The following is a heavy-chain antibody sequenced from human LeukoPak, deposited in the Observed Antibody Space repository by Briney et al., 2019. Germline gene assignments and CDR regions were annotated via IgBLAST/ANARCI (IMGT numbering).Heavy chain of an antibody. V-gene: IGHV3-30*03. J-gene: IGHJ4*02. CDR3: ARGDDSSGSYYHYFDY. CDR2: ISYDGSNK. D-gene: IGHD1-26*01. CDR1: GFTFSSYG. Sequence: PGRSLRLSCAASGFTFSSYGMHWVRQAPGKGLEWVAVISYDGSNKYYADSVKGRFTISRDNSKNTLYLQMNSLRAEDTAVYYCARGDDSSGSYYHYFDYWGQGTLVTVSS.